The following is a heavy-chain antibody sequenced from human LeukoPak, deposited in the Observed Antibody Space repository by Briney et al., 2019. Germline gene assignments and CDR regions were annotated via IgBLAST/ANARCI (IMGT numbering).Heavy chain of an antibody. D-gene: IGHD3-22*01. Sequence: GASVKVSCKASGGTFSSYAISWVRQAPGQGLEWMGRIIPIFGTANSAQKFPGRVTITTYESTSTAYLELRSLRSEDTAVYYCARGPYDSSGYFDYWGQGTLVTVSS. CDR1: GGTFSSYA. V-gene: IGHV1-69*05. CDR3: ARGPYDSSGYFDY. J-gene: IGHJ4*02. CDR2: IIPIFGTA.